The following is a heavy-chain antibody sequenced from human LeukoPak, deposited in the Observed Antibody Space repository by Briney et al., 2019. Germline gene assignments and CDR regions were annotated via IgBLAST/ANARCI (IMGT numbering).Heavy chain of an antibody. CDR2: IGTGGTPI. J-gene: IGHJ4*02. V-gene: IGHV3-11*01. CDR3: ARIYGGY. CDR1: GFTYRDYY. D-gene: IGHD3-16*01. Sequence: GESLRLSCAASGFTYRDYYMSWIRQAPGKGLEWVSYIGTGGTPIDYADSAKGRFTISRDDAKSSLYLQMNNVRAEDTAFYYCARIYGGYWGQGALVSVSS.